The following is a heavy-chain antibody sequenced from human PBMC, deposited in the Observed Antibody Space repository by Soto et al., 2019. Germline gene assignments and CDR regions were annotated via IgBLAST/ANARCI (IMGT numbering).Heavy chain of an antibody. CDR1: GFTFSSYG. V-gene: IGHV3-30*18. J-gene: IGHJ1*01. Sequence: QVQLVESGGGVVQPGRSLRLSCAASGFTFSSYGMHWVRQAPGKGLEWVAVISYDGSNKYYADSVKGRFTISRDNSKNTLYVEMNSLRAEDTAVYYCAKDNSQTHYYGSSGYYYTEYFQHWGQGTLVTVSS. CDR3: AKDNSQTHYYGSSGYYYTEYFQH. D-gene: IGHD3-22*01. CDR2: ISYDGSNK.